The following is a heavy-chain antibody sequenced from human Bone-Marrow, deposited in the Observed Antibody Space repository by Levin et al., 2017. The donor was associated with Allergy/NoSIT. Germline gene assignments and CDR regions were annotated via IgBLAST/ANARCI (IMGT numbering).Heavy chain of an antibody. D-gene: IGHD1-26*01. Sequence: GGSLRLSCAASGFTFSTYSMNWVRQAPGKGLDWVSSITSSSSYIYYADSVKGRFTISRDNSKKIHYLQMDSLGPEDTAVYYCSRDRGEWGQFYLDSWGQGILVTVSS. CDR2: ITSSSSYI. CDR3: SRDRGEWGQFYLDS. CDR1: GFTFSTYS. V-gene: IGHV3-21*01. J-gene: IGHJ4*02.